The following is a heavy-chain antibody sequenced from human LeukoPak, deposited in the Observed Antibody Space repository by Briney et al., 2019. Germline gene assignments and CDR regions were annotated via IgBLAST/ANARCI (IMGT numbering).Heavy chain of an antibody. J-gene: IGHJ6*02. CDR3: ARLRAARTESYFYYGMDV. Sequence: GGSLRLPCAASGFTVSSNYVSWVRQASGRGLEWVGRIRSKADTAYAASVKGRFTISRDDSRNTAYLQMNSLQTEDTAVYYCARLRAARTESYFYYGMDVWGQGTTVTVSS. CDR1: GFTVSSNY. CDR2: IRSKADT. D-gene: IGHD6-6*01. V-gene: IGHV3-73*01.